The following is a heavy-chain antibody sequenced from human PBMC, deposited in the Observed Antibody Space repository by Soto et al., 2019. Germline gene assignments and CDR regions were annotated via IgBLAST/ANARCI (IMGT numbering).Heavy chain of an antibody. D-gene: IGHD3-3*02. CDR2: VYYSGTT. CDR1: GGSIDSGDYY. CDR3: ARETGKPHFIFDY. Sequence: TSETLSLTCTVSGGSIDSGDYYWSWIRQPPGKGLEWIGYVYYSGTTNYNPFLKSRVTLSLDKSKNQFSLKLSSVTAADTAVYYCARETGKPHFIFDYWGQGTLVTVSS. V-gene: IGHV4-61*08. J-gene: IGHJ4*02.